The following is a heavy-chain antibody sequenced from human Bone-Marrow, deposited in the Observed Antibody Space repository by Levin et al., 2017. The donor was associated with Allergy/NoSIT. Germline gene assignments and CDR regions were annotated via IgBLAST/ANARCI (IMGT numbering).Heavy chain of an antibody. CDR1: GYIFTDYY. Sequence: ASVKVSCEASGYIFTDYYIHWVRQAPGQGLEWMGWVNPKTGGTHYIQKFEGRVTMTRDVSLSTAYMELSRLTSDDTAVYFCAILTHYYDSSGPHSFDVWGQGTMVTVTS. CDR3: AILTHYYDSSGPHSFDV. V-gene: IGHV1-2*02. J-gene: IGHJ3*01. CDR2: VNPKTGGT. D-gene: IGHD3-22*01.